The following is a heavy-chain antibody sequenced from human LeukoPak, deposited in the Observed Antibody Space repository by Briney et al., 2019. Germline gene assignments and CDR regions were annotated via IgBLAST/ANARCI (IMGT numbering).Heavy chain of an antibody. V-gene: IGHV4-39*01. CDR1: GGSISSSSYY. CDR2: IYYSGST. D-gene: IGHD3-3*01. Sequence: KPSETLSLNCTVSGGSISSSSYYWGWIRQPPGKGLEWIGSIYYSGSTYYNPSLKSRVTISVDTSKNQFSLKLSSVTAADTAVYYCASRFLEWWGGFDYWGQGTLVTVSS. J-gene: IGHJ4*02. CDR3: ASRFLEWWGGFDY.